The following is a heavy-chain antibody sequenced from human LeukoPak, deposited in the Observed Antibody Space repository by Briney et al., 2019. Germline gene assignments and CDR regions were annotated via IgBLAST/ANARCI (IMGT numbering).Heavy chain of an antibody. Sequence: QSGGSLRLSCAASGLTVSSNYMTWVRQAPGKGLEWLSVIYSDGSTYYADSVKGRFTISRDNSKNTLYLQMNSLRAEDTAVYYCARIPIVLITSGGYWGQGTLVTVSS. CDR3: ARIPIVLITSGGY. D-gene: IGHD3-22*01. J-gene: IGHJ4*02. V-gene: IGHV3-53*01. CDR1: GLTVSSNY. CDR2: IYSDGST.